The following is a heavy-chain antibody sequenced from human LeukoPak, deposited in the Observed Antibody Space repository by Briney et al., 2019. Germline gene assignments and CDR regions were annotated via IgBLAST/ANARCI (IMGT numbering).Heavy chain of an antibody. CDR2: IYHNGRT. CDR3: ARPSSPTAGSGAFDI. D-gene: IGHD6-19*01. J-gene: IGHJ3*02. Sequence: SETLSLTCFVSGGSISNTNYYWAWIRQPPGKGLEYIGSIYHNGRTYYNPSLTSRVTMSVDTSKSQFSLKLSSVTAADTAVYYCARPSSPTAGSGAFDIWGQGTMVTVSS. CDR1: GGSISNTNYY. V-gene: IGHV4-39*07.